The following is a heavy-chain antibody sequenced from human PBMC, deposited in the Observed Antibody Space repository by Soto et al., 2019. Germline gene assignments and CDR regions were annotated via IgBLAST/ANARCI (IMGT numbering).Heavy chain of an antibody. Sequence: SETLSLTCSVSGYSITAGGYYWSWIRQHPGKGLEWIGSFYSSGSIIYNPSLKSRVSISGDTSRNQFSMTLTSVTAADTALYYCARMYSSGSGWFHPWGQGTLVTVSS. V-gene: IGHV4-31*03. CDR2: FYSSGSI. CDR1: GYSITAGGYY. J-gene: IGHJ5*02. D-gene: IGHD3-22*01. CDR3: ARMYSSGSGWFHP.